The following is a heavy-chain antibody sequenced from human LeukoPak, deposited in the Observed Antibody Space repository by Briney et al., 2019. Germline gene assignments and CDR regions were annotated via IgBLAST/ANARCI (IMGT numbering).Heavy chain of an antibody. J-gene: IGHJ4*02. CDR3: ARGRSGAGNSFDY. V-gene: IGHV3-74*01. Sequence: GGSLSLSCEASGFTLSTYWKHWVRQAPGKGLVWVSRINSVGSSTTYADSVKGRFTISRDNAKNTLYLQMNSLRAEDTALYYCARGRSGAGNSFDYWGQGILVTVSS. CDR1: GFTLSTYW. CDR2: INSVGSST. D-gene: IGHD2-8*02.